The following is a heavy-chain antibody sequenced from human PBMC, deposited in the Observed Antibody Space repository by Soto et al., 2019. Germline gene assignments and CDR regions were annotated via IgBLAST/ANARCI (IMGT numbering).Heavy chain of an antibody. D-gene: IGHD3-3*01. Sequence: GGSLRLSCAASGFTFSSYGMHWVRQAPGKGLEWVAVISYDGSNKYYADSVKGRFTISRDNSKNTLYLQMNSLRAKDTAVYYCAKAFWDVSGYLDSYMDVWGKGTTVTVSS. CDR3: AKAFWDVSGYLDSYMDV. CDR2: ISYDGSNK. CDR1: GFTFSSYG. V-gene: IGHV3-30*18. J-gene: IGHJ6*03.